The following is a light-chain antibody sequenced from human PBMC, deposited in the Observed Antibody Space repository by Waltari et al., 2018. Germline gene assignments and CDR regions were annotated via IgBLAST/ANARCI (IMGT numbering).Light chain of an antibody. Sequence: QSALTQPASVSGSPGQSITISCTGTSSDVGTYNFVSGYQQHPGTAPKLIIYEVRNRPSGVTNRFSGSKSGNTASLTISGLQPEDEADYYCSSYRSGSSLVFGGGTKLTVL. J-gene: IGLJ2*01. CDR1: SSDVGTYNF. CDR3: SSYRSGSSLV. V-gene: IGLV2-14*01. CDR2: EVR.